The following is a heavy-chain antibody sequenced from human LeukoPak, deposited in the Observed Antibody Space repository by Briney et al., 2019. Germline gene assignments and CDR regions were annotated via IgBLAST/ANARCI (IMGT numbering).Heavy chain of an antibody. V-gene: IGHV4-4*02. J-gene: IGHJ4*02. CDR3: AREGGPYRPLDY. CDR2: VNLQGST. Sequence: PSETLPLTCGVSGGSITSTNYWTWVRQPPGKGLEWIGEVNLQGSTNYNPSLMGRVAISVDMSENHNSLQLTSVTAADTAVYYCAREGGPYRPLDYSGQGTLVTVSS. CDR1: GGSITSTNY.